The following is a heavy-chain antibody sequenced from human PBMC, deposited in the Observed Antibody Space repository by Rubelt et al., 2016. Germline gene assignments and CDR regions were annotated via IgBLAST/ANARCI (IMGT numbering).Heavy chain of an antibody. CDR1: GGSISSYY. J-gene: IGHJ4*02. CDR2: IYYSGST. Sequence: QVQLQESGPGLVKPSETLSLTCTVSGGSISSYYWSWTRQPPGRGLEWIGYIYYSGSTNYNPSLKSRVTISVDTSKNQFSLKLRSVTAADTAVYYCARHAFIVTTGSFWDYWGQGTLITVSS. CDR3: ARHAFIVTTGSFWDY. D-gene: IGHD4-17*01. V-gene: IGHV4-59*08.